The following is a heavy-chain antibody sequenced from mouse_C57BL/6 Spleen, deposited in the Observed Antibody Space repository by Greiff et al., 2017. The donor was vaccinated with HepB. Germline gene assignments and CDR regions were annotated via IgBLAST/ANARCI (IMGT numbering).Heavy chain of an antibody. Sequence: VQLQQSGAELVRPGTSVKMSCKASGYTFTNYWIGWAKQRPGHGLEWIGDIYPGGGYTNYNEKFKGKATLTADKSSSTAYMQFSSLTSEDSAIYYCARGRDYDGEYAMDYWGQGTSVTVSS. V-gene: IGHV1-63*01. CDR1: GYTFTNYW. J-gene: IGHJ4*01. CDR3: ARGRDYDGEYAMDY. CDR2: IYPGGGYT. D-gene: IGHD2-4*01.